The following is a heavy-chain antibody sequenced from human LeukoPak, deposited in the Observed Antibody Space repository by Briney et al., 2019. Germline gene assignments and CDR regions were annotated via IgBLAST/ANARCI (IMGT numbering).Heavy chain of an antibody. J-gene: IGHJ4*02. CDR3: AKDSYSGSGSYTYGTFDY. CDR2: ISGSGGIT. Sequence: GGSLRLSCAGSGFIVGDTHMTWARQAPGKGLEWVSAISGSGGITVYADSVKGWFTISRDNSKNMLYLQMSSLRDEDTAVYYCAKDSYSGSGSYTYGTFDYWGQGTLVTVSS. V-gene: IGHV3-23*01. D-gene: IGHD3-10*01. CDR1: GFIVGDTH.